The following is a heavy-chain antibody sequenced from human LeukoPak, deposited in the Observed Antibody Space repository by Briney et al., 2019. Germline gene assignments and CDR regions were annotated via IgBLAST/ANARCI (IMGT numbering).Heavy chain of an antibody. Sequence: KPGESLRISCKGSGYSFTSYWIGWVRQMPGKGLEWMGIIYPGDSDTRYSPSFQGQVTISADKSISTAYLQWSSLKASDSAMYYCATNTMFRGIHAFDIWGQGTMVTVSS. CDR1: GYSFTSYW. D-gene: IGHD3-10*01. CDR2: IYPGDSDT. CDR3: ATNTMFRGIHAFDI. V-gene: IGHV5-51*01. J-gene: IGHJ3*02.